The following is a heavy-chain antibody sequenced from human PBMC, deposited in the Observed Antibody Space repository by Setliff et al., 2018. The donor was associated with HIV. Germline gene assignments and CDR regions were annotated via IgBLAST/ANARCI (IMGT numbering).Heavy chain of an antibody. Sequence: ASETLSLTCTVSGDSINSGSYYWSWIRQPAGEGLEWIGHIFTSGSTTYNPSLKSRVSISLDTSRNQFSLKLSSVTAADTAVFYCARDRRSIFGVDTKNWFDPWGQGTLVTVSS. D-gene: IGHD3-3*01. CDR3: ARDRRSIFGVDTKNWFDP. J-gene: IGHJ5*02. V-gene: IGHV4-61*09. CDR2: IFTSGST. CDR1: GDSINSGSYY.